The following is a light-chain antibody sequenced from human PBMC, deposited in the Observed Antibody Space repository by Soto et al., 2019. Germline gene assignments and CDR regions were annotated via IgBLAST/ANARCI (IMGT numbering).Light chain of an antibody. J-gene: IGLJ1*01. CDR3: SSYTSTSTLYV. Sequence: QSVLTQPASVSGSPGQSITISCTGTRSDVGAYNYVSWYQQYPGKAPKVIIYEVSNRPSGVSNRFSGSKSGNTASLTISGLQAEDEADYYCSSYTSTSTLYVFGAGTKVTVL. V-gene: IGLV2-14*01. CDR2: EVS. CDR1: RSDVGAYNY.